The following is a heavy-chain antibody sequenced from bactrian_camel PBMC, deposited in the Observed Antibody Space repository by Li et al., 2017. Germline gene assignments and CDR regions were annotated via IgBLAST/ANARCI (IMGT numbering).Heavy chain of an antibody. CDR1: GFTFSSWW. D-gene: IGHD1*01. Sequence: QLVESGGGLMQPGGSLRLSCAASGFTFSSWWMYWVRQGPGKGLEWVSTIYNRGGTTYYADSVLGRFTISRDGAKNTLYLQMNSLKPEDTATYYCAADRRVGSYLLRIPNEWSNWGQGTQVTVS. V-gene: IGHV3S1*01. CDR2: IYNRGGTT. CDR3: AADRRVGSYLLRIPNEWSN. J-gene: IGHJ4*01.